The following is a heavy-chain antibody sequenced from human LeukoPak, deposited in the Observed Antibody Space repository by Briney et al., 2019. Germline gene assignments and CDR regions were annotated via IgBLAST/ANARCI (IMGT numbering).Heavy chain of an antibody. V-gene: IGHV3-23*01. CDR1: GFTFSSYA. D-gene: IGHD2-2*01. J-gene: IGHJ6*02. CDR2: ISGSGGST. CDR3: AKEIVVVPAAKAIGYYYYGMDV. Sequence: GGSLRLSCAASGFTFSSYAMSWVRQAPGKGLEWVSAISGSGGSTYYADSVKGRFTISRDNSKNTLYLQMNSLRAEDMAVYYCAKEIVVVPAAKAIGYYYYGMDVWGQGTTVTVSS.